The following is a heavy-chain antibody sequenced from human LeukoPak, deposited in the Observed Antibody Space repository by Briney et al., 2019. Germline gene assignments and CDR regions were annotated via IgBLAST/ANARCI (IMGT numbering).Heavy chain of an antibody. V-gene: IGHV5-51*01. CDR3: ARHRSRWTSDAFDI. Sequence: GESLKISCKGSGYSFTNYWIGWVRQMPGKGLEWMGIIYPGDFDTRYSPSFQGQVTISADKSISTAYLQWSSLKASDTAMYYCARHRSRWTSDAFDIWGQGTMVTVSS. D-gene: IGHD6-13*01. CDR2: IYPGDFDT. J-gene: IGHJ3*02. CDR1: GYSFTNYW.